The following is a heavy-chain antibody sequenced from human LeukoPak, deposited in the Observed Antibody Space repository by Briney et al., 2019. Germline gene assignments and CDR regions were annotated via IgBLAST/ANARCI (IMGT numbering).Heavy chain of an antibody. J-gene: IGHJ6*02. V-gene: IGHV3-30-3*01. CDR1: GFTFSSYA. CDR3: ARTMVRGVITYYYYGMDV. CDR2: ISYDGSNK. Sequence: AGGSLRLSCAASGFTFSSYAMHWVRQAPGKGLEWVAVISYDGSNKYYADSVKGRFTISRDNSKNTLYLQMNSLRAEDTAVYYCARTMVRGVITYYYYGMDVWGQGTTVTVSS. D-gene: IGHD3-10*01.